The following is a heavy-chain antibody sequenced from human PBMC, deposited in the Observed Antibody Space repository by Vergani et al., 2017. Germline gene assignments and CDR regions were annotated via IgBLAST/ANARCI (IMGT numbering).Heavy chain of an antibody. CDR3: ERARCIETCYMSNWLDS. J-gene: IGHJ5*01. V-gene: IGHV3-74*03. Sequence: DVHLAESGGGFFQPGGSLRLSCSASGFSFNSYWMHWVRQVSGKGLLWVSRIKSDGSITAYADSVKGRFTISRDNAQNTLYLQMNSLRVEDTGVYYCERARCIETCYMSNWLDSWGQGTLVTVSS. D-gene: IGHD3-9*01. CDR1: GFSFNSYW. CDR2: IKSDGSIT.